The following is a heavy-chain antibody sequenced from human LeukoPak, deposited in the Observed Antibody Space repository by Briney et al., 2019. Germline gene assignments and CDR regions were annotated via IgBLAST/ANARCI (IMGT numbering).Heavy chain of an antibody. CDR1: GFIFKSYW. D-gene: IGHD6-13*01. J-gene: IGHJ5*02. CDR3: ARKGGGQLVNTRRWFDP. CDR2: IKQDGSEE. V-gene: IGHV3-7*01. Sequence: GGSLRLSCAASGFIFKSYWMSWVRQAPGKGLEWVANIKQDGSEENYVDSVRGRFTISRDNAKKSLYLQMNSLRAEDTAVYYCARKGGGQLVNTRRWFDPWGQGTLVTVSS.